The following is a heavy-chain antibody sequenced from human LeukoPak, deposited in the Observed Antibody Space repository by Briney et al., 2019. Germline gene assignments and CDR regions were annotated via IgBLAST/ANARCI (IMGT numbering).Heavy chain of an antibody. D-gene: IGHD1-7*01. CDR3: ARDTGNYKPFDD. Sequence: GASVKVSCKASGGTFSSYAISWVRQAPGQGLEWMGIINPVDGTTSHAQNFQGRVTMTRDTSTNTVYMELSSLRSEDTAVYYCARDTGNYKPFDDWGQGTLVTVSS. CDR2: INPVDGTT. V-gene: IGHV1-46*01. J-gene: IGHJ4*02. CDR1: GGTFSSYA.